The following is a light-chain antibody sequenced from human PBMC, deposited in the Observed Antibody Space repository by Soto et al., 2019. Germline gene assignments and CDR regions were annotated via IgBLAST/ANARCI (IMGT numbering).Light chain of an antibody. CDR1: QSVDIN. CDR2: GAS. CDR3: QQYNNWLTWA. Sequence: EIVLTQSPATLSVSPGERVTLSCRASQSVDINLAWYQQKPGQAPRLVIYGASTRATDMPGTFSGSGSGTEFTLTISSLQSEDFGVYYCQQYNNWLTWAFGQGTKVDVK. J-gene: IGKJ1*01. V-gene: IGKV3-15*01.